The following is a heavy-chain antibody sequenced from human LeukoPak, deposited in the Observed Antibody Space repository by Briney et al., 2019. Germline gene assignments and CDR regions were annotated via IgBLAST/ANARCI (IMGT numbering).Heavy chain of an antibody. D-gene: IGHD6-19*01. V-gene: IGHV4-38-2*01. CDR3: ARLAVAGTPYFDY. Sequence: PSETLSLTCAVSGYSISSAYYWGWIRQPPGKGLEWIGSIYHSGGTYYNPSLKSRVTTSVDTSKNQFSLKLSSVTAADTAVYYCARLAVAGTPYFDYWGQGTLVTVSS. CDR2: IYHSGGT. CDR1: GYSISSAYY. J-gene: IGHJ4*02.